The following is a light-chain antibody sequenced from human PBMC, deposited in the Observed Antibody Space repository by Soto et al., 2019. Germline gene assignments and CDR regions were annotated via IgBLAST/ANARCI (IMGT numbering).Light chain of an antibody. Sequence: EIVMTQSPATLSVSPGERATLSCRASQSVSSNLAWYQQKPGQAPWLLIYGASTRATGIPARFRGSGSRTEFTLTISSLQSEDFAIYFCQQYNNWPPDRTFGQGTKVEIK. CDR1: QSVSSN. V-gene: IGKV3-15*01. CDR2: GAS. CDR3: QQYNNWPPDRT. J-gene: IGKJ1*01.